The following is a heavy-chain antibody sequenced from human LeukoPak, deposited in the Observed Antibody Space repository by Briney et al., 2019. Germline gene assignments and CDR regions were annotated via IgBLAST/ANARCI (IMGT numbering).Heavy chain of an antibody. V-gene: IGHV1-18*01. D-gene: IGHD3-22*01. CDR3: ARLVVYDSSPVGHAFDI. CDR2: ISAYNGNT. CDR1: GYTFTSYG. J-gene: IGHJ3*02. Sequence: GASVKVSCKASGYTFTSYGISWVRQAPGHGLEWLGWISAYNGNTNYAQKLQGRVTMTTDTSTSTAYMELRSLRSDDTAVYYCARLVVYDSSPVGHAFDIWGQGTMVTVSS.